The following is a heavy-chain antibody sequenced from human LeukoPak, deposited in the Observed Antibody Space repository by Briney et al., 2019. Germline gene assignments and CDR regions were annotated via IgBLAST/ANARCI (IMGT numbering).Heavy chain of an antibody. D-gene: IGHD3-16*01. CDR2: IIPTSSVP. CDR1: GGTFSSFA. J-gene: IGHJ4*02. V-gene: IGHV1-69*13. Sequence: SVKVSCKASGGTFSSFAIGWVRQAPGQGLEWMGGIIPTSSVPNYAQKFRDRLTISADESARTAYLELSSLTSDDTAVYYCAREPRVGESTSNFWGQGTLVTVSS. CDR3: AREPRVGESTSNF.